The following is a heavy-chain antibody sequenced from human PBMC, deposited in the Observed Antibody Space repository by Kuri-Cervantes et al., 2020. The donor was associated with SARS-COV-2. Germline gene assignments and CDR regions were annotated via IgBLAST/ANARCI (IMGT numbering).Heavy chain of an antibody. Sequence: GESLKISCQGSGYSFSSYWISWVRQMPGKGLEWMGIIYPADSETRYSPSFQGQVTISADKSTTTAYLQWSSLKASDTAMYYCARLLFWSGFVDSWGQGTLVTVSS. CDR2: IYPADSET. D-gene: IGHD3-3*01. J-gene: IGHJ4*02. CDR1: GYSFSSYW. V-gene: IGHV5-51*01. CDR3: ARLLFWSGFVDS.